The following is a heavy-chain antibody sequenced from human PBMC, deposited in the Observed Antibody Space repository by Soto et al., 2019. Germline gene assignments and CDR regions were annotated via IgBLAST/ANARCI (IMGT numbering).Heavy chain of an antibody. Sequence: PSETLSLTCTVSGGSISSSSYYWGWIRQPPGKGLEWIGSIYYSGSTYYNPSLKSRVTISVDTSKNQFSLKLSSVTAADTAVYYCARRITIFGVAQGFDPWGQGTLVTVSS. D-gene: IGHD3-3*01. J-gene: IGHJ5*02. V-gene: IGHV4-39*01. CDR1: GGSISSSSYY. CDR2: IYYSGST. CDR3: ARRITIFGVAQGFDP.